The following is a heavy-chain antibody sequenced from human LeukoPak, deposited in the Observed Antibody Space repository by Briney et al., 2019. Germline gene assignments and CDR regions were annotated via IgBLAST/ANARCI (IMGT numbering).Heavy chain of an antibody. CDR2: IHPHSGGT. Sequence: GASVKVSCRASGYTFTGYYMHWVRQAPGQGLEWMGRIHPHSGGTNYAQKFQGRVTMTRDTSISTAYMELSSLRSDDTAVYYCARDAGAVTTQNFDYWGQGSLVTVSS. CDR3: ARDAGAVTTQNFDY. CDR1: GYTFTGYY. V-gene: IGHV1-2*06. J-gene: IGHJ4*02. D-gene: IGHD4-17*01.